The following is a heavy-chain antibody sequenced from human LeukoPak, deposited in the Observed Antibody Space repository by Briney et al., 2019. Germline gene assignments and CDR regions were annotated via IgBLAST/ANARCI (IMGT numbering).Heavy chain of an antibody. D-gene: IGHD3-10*01. CDR1: GYSITTGYY. J-gene: IGHJ4*02. CDR3: ARDQDYYGSGSYGPDH. V-gene: IGHV4-38-2*02. CDR2: IYHSGSA. Sequence: SETLSLTCTVFGYSITTGYYWGWIRQPPGKGLEWIGSIYHSGSAFYNPSLKSRVTISVDTSKNQFSLKLSSVTAADTAIYYCARDQDYYGSGSYGPDHWGQGTQDTVSS.